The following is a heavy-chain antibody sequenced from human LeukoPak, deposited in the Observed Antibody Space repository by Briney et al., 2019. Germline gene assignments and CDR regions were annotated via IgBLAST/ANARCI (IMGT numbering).Heavy chain of an antibody. CDR1: GFTFSSYG. D-gene: IGHD3-10*01. CDR3: AKDSRFGESTYYYYYMDV. CDR2: IRYDGSNK. Sequence: GGSLRLSCAASGFTFSSYGMHWVRQAPGKGLEWVAFIRYDGSNKYYADSVKGRFTISRDNSKNTLYLQMNSLRAEDTAVYYCAKDSRFGESTYYYYYMDVWGKGTTVTISS. V-gene: IGHV3-30*02. J-gene: IGHJ6*03.